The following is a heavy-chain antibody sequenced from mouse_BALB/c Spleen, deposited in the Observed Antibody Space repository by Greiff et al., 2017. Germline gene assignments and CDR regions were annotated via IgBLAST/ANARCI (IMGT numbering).Heavy chain of an antibody. CDR2: INPYNGDT. V-gene: IGHV1-37*01. J-gene: IGHJ3*01. CDR1: GYSFTGYF. D-gene: IGHD1-1*01. Sequence: DVKLVESGPELVKPGASVKISCKASGYSFTGYFMNWVKQSHGKSLEWIGRINPYNGDTFYNQKFKGKATLTVDKSSSTAHMELLSLTSEDSAVYYCGRNYGSSTWFAYWGQGTLVTVSA. CDR3: GRNYGSSTWFAY.